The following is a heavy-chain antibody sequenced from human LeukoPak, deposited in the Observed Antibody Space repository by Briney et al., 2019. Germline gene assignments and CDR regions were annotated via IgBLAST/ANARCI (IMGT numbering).Heavy chain of an antibody. D-gene: IGHD3-3*01. CDR3: AREPFKTDYDFWSGYYWFDY. J-gene: IGHJ4*02. CDR2: INGDGSST. CDR1: GFTFSSYW. V-gene: IGHV3-74*01. Sequence: GGSLRLSCAASGFTFSSYWMHWVRQAPGKGLVWVSRINGDGSSTSYADSVKGRFTISRDNAKNTLYLQMNSLRAEDTAVYYCAREPFKTDYDFWSGYYWFDYWGQGTLVTVSS.